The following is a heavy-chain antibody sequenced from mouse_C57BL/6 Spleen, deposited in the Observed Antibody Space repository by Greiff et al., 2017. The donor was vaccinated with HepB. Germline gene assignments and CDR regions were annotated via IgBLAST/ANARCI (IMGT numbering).Heavy chain of an antibody. J-gene: IGHJ3*01. CDR1: GYTFTDYY. D-gene: IGHD3-3*01. V-gene: IGHV1-19*01. Sequence: EVQLQQSGPVLVKPGASVKMSCKASGYTFTDYYMNWVKQSHGKSLEWIGVINPYNGGTSYNQKFKGKATLTVDKSSSTAYMELNSLTSEDSAVYYCAREGWDGAWFAYWGQGTLVTVSA. CDR3: AREGWDGAWFAY. CDR2: INPYNGGT.